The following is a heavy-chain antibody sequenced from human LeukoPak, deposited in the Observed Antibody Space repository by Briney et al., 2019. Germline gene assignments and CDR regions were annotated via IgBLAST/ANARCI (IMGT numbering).Heavy chain of an antibody. Sequence: GASVKVSCKASGYTFTSYGISWVRQAPGQGLEWMGWISAYNGNTNYAQKLQGRVTMTTDTSTSTAYMELRSLRSADTAVYYCARGDHYYDSSGYYSPPDYWGQGTLVTVSS. J-gene: IGHJ4*02. V-gene: IGHV1-18*01. D-gene: IGHD3-22*01. CDR2: ISAYNGNT. CDR3: ARGDHYYDSSGYYSPPDY. CDR1: GYTFTSYG.